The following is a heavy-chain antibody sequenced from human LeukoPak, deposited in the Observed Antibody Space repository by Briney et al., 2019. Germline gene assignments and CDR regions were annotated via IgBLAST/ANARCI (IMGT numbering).Heavy chain of an antibody. J-gene: IGHJ4*02. CDR1: GFTFSNYA. V-gene: IGHV3-23*01. Sequence: GGSLRLSCAASGFTFSNYAMSWVRQAPGEGLEWVSTISNGGGSTYYADSVKGRFTISRDNSKNTLYLQMNSLRAEDTAVYYCAKDFSGGGSSWFDYWGQGTLVTVSS. CDR3: AKDFSGGGSSWFDY. CDR2: ISNGGGST. D-gene: IGHD2-8*02.